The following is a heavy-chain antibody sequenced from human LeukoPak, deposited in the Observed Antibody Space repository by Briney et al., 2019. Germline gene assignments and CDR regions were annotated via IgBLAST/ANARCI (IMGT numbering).Heavy chain of an antibody. CDR1: GYTFTAFA. V-gene: IGHV1-18*01. Sequence: ASVKVSCKASGYTFTAFAISWVRQAPGQGLECMGWISGYNGNTNYAQKFQGRVTMTRDTSISTAYMELSRLRSDDTAVYYCARSGQLRIAAAGYGYWGQGTLVTVSS. CDR2: ISGYNGNT. J-gene: IGHJ4*02. CDR3: ARSGQLRIAAAGYGY. D-gene: IGHD6-13*01.